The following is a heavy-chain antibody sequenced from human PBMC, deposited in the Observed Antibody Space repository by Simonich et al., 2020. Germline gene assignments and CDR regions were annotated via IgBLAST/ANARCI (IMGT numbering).Heavy chain of an antibody. J-gene: IGHJ2*01. V-gene: IGHV3-30*07. Sequence: VVQPGRSLRLSCAASGFTFSSYASHWVRQAPGKGISGVAVISYDGSNKYYADPVKGRFTISRDNSKNTLYLQMNSLRAEDTAVYYCARGWTIYWYFDLWGRGTLVTVSS. CDR1: GFTFSSYA. CDR2: ISYDGSNK. D-gene: IGHD2-21*01. CDR3: ARGWTIYWYFDL.